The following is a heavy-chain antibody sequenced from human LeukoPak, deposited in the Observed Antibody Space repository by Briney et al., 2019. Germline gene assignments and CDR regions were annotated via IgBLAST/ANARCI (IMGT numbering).Heavy chain of an antibody. V-gene: IGHV1-2*02. J-gene: IGHJ4*02. Sequence: ASVKVSCKASGYIFTGYYMHWVRQAPGQGLEWMGWINPKSGDTIYAQKFQGRVTMTRDTSISTAYMELSRLRSDDTAVYYCARGGIAVAGWGGYFDYWGQGTLVTVSS. CDR3: ARGGIAVAGWGGYFDY. D-gene: IGHD6-19*01. CDR2: INPKSGDT. CDR1: GYIFTGYY.